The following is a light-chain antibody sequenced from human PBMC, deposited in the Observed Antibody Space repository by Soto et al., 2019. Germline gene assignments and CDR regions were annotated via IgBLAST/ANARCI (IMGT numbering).Light chain of an antibody. CDR1: QSLNSR. CDR2: DAS. CDR3: QQYKSYST. V-gene: IGKV1-5*01. Sequence: DIQLTHSPSTLSASVVDRVTLTFRAAQSLNSRLAWYQHRPGKAPRLLIYDASTLESGVPSRFSGSGSGTEFTLTINNLQPDDLATYICQQYKSYSTFGRGTKVDIK. J-gene: IGKJ1*01.